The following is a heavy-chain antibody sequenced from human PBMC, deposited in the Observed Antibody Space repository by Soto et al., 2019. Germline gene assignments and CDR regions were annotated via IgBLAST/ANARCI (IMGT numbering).Heavy chain of an antibody. V-gene: IGHV6-1*01. CDR3: ARDPRYCSGGSCSVWFDP. D-gene: IGHD2-15*01. Sequence: SQTLSLTCAISGDSVSSNSAAWNLIRQSPSRGLEWLGRTYYRSKWYNDYAVSVKGRITINPDTSKNQFSLQLNSVTPEDTAVYYCARDPRYCSGGSCSVWFDPWGQGTLVTVSS. CDR2: TYYRSKWYN. CDR1: GDSVSSNSAA. J-gene: IGHJ5*02.